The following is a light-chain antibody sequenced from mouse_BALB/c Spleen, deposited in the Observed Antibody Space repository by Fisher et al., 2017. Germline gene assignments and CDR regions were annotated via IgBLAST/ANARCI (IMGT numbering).Light chain of an antibody. CDR1: SSVSY. CDR2: DTS. Sequence: IVMTQTTAIMSASPGEKVTMTCSASSSVSYMHWYQQKSGTSPKRWIYDTSKLASGVPARFSGSGSGTSYSLTISSVKAEDAATYYCQQWSSSPPTFGGGTKLEIK. J-gene: IGKJ2*01. V-gene: IGKV4-59*01. CDR3: QQWSSSPPT.